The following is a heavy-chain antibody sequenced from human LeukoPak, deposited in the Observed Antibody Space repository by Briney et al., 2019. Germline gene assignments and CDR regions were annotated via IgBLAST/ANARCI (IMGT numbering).Heavy chain of an antibody. V-gene: IGHV3-43*02. CDR3: AKDTPLFYHYYGIDV. Sequence: GGSLRLPCAASGLNLDAYAMHWVRQAPGKGLEWVSLISGDGTITYYADSVKGRFTISRDSSKNSLFLEMNSLRSGDTALYYCAKDTPLFYHYYGIDVWGQGTTVTVSS. J-gene: IGHJ6*02. CDR2: ISGDGTIT. CDR1: GLNLDAYA.